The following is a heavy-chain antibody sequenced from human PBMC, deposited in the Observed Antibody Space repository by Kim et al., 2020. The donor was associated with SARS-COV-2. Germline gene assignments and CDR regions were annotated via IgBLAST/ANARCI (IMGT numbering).Heavy chain of an antibody. CDR3: ARERVYYYGSGSLGKDY. CDR2: INHSGST. J-gene: IGHJ4*02. Sequence: SETLSLTCAVYGGSFSGYYWSWIRQPPGKGLEWIGEINHSGSTNYNPSLKSRVTISVDTSKNQFSLKLSSVTAADTAVYYCARERVYYYGSGSLGKDYWGQGTLVTVSS. V-gene: IGHV4-34*01. D-gene: IGHD3-10*01. CDR1: GGSFSGYY.